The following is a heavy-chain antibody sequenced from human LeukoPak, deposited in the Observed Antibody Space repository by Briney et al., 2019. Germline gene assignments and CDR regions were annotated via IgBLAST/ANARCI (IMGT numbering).Heavy chain of an antibody. CDR1: GYTFTGYY. CDR2: NNPNSGGT. V-gene: IGHV1-2*02. D-gene: IGHD3-22*01. CDR3: ARVGHYYDSSGYYYDY. J-gene: IGHJ4*02. Sequence: ASVTVSCKASGYTFTGYYMHWVRQAPGQGLEWMGWNNPNSGGTNYAQKFQGRVTMTRDTSISTAYMELSRLRSDDTAVYYCARVGHYYDSSGYYYDYWGQGTLVTVSS.